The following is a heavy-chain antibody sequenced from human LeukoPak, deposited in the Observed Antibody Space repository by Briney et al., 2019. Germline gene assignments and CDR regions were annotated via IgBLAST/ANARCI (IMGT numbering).Heavy chain of an antibody. Sequence: PSETLSLTCAVSGGSFSGYYWSWIRQPPGKGLEWIGEISHSGSTNYNPSLKSRVTISVDTSKNQFSLRLSSVTAADTAVYSCARMTTSVTTYDAFDIWGQGTMVTASS. V-gene: IGHV4-34*01. CDR2: ISHSGST. D-gene: IGHD4-17*01. J-gene: IGHJ3*02. CDR3: ARMTTSVTTYDAFDI. CDR1: GGSFSGYY.